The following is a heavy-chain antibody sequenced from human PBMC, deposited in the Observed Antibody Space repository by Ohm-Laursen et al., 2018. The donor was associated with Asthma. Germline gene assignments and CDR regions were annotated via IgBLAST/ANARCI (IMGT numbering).Heavy chain of an antibody. V-gene: IGHV3-30*18. Sequence: SLRLSCTASGFTFSSYGMHWVRQAPGKGLEWVAVISYDGSNKYYADSVKGRFTISRDNSKNTLYLQMNSLRAEDTAVYYCAKDRRGIFYYYYYGMDVWGQGTTVTVSS. CDR3: AKDRRGIFYYYYYGMDV. CDR1: GFTFSSYG. J-gene: IGHJ6*02. CDR2: ISYDGSNK.